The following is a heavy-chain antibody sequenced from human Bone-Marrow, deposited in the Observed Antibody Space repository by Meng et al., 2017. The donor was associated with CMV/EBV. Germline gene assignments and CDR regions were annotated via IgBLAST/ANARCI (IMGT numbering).Heavy chain of an antibody. CDR1: W. CDR3: TTYDLGYCSSTSCYGGNWFDP. CDR2: IKSKTDGGTT. Sequence: WQNWVRQAQGKGLEWVGRIKSKTDGGTTDYAAPVKGRFTISRDDSKNTLYLQINSLKTEDTAIYYCTTYDLGYCSSTSCYGGNWFDPWGQGTLVTVSS. V-gene: IGHV3-15*07. J-gene: IGHJ5*02. D-gene: IGHD2-2*01.